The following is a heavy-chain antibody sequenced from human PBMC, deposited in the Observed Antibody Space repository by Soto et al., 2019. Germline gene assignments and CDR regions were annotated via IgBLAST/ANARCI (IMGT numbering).Heavy chain of an antibody. Sequence: QVHLVQSGAEVKKPGASVKVSCQGSGYAFTTYGITWVRQAPGQGLEWMGWISAHNGNTNYAQKLQGRVTVTRDTSTSPAYMERRGLRYDDTAVYYCARGGYGDYWGQGALVTVSS. J-gene: IGHJ4*02. CDR2: ISAHNGNT. V-gene: IGHV1-18*01. CDR1: GYAFTTYG. CDR3: ARGGYGDY. D-gene: IGHD1-1*01.